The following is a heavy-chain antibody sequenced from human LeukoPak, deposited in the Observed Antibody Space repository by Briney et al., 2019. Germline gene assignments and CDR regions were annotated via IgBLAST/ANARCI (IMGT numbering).Heavy chain of an antibody. CDR2: IIPSFGTA. D-gene: IGHD2-15*01. CDR1: GGTFSSYA. J-gene: IGHJ6*03. V-gene: IGHV1-69*05. Sequence: ASVKVSCKASGGTFSSYAISWVRQAPGQGLEWMGGIIPSFGTANYAQKFQGRVTITTDESTSTAYMELSSLRSEDTAVYYCARDECSGGSCYTGDYYYYMDVWGKGTTVTVSS. CDR3: ARDECSGGSCYTGDYYYYMDV.